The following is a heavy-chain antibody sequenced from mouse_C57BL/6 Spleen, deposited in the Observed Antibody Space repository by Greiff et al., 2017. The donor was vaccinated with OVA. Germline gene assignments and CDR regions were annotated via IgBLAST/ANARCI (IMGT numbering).Heavy chain of an antibody. CDR1: CYAFSSSW. CDR3: ARSEDSSGPFDY. D-gene: IGHD3-2*02. Sequence: VKLMESGPELVKPGASVKISCKASCYAFSSSWMNWVKQRPGKGLEWIGRIYPGDGDTNYNGKFKGKATLTADKSSSTAYMQLSSLTSEDSAVYFCARSEDSSGPFDYWGQGTTLTVSS. V-gene: IGHV1-82*01. J-gene: IGHJ2*01. CDR2: IYPGDGDT.